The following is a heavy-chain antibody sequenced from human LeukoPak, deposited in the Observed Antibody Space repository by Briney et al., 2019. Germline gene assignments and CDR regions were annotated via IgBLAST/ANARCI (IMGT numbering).Heavy chain of an antibody. D-gene: IGHD6-13*01. Sequence: GASVKVSCKASGGTFSSYAISWVRQAPGQGLEWMGRIIPIFGIANYAQKFQGRVTITADKSTSTAYMKLSSLRSEDTAVYYCARGKYSSSWYYFDYWGQGTLVTVSS. J-gene: IGHJ4*02. V-gene: IGHV1-69*04. CDR3: ARGKYSSSWYYFDY. CDR1: GGTFSSYA. CDR2: IIPIFGIA.